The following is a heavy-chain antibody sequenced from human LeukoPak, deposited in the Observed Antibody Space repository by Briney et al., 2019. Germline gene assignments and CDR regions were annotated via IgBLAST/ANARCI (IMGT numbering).Heavy chain of an antibody. CDR1: GFTFSSYS. J-gene: IGHJ4*02. Sequence: GGSLRLSCAASGFTFSSYSMNWVRQAPGKGLEWVSSISSSSSYIYYADSVKGRFTISRDNAKNSLYLQMNSLRAEDKAVYYCAGDLVSTGRNSGAGGGGQGTLVTVSS. V-gene: IGHV3-21*01. CDR2: ISSSSSYI. D-gene: IGHD2-2*01. CDR3: AGDLVSTGRNSGAGG.